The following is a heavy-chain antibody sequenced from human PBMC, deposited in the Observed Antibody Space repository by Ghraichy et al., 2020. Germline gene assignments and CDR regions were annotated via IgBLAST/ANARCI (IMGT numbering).Heavy chain of an antibody. CDR1: GGTFSSYA. D-gene: IGHD1-26*01. V-gene: IGHV1-69*13. J-gene: IGHJ5*02. Sequence: SVKVSCKASGGTFSSYAISWVRQAPGQGLEWMGGIIPIFGTANYAQKFQGRVTITADESTSTAYMELSSLRSEDTAVYYCARVRILGELHGGTWFDPWGQGTLVTVSS. CDR2: IIPIFGTA. CDR3: ARVRILGELHGGTWFDP.